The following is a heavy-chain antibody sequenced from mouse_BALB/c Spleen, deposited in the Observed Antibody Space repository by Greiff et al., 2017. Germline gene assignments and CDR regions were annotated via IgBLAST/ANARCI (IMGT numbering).Heavy chain of an antibody. CDR2: INPYNDGT. J-gene: IGHJ1*01. CDR3: ARYGYDGYFDV. V-gene: IGHV1-14*01. CDR1: GYTFTSYV. Sequence: VQLKQSGPELVKPGASVKMSCKASGYTFTSYVMHWVKQKPGQGLEWIGYINPYNDGTKYNEKFKGKATLTSDKSSSTAYMELSSLTSEDSAVYYCARYGYDGYFDVWGAGTTVTVSS. D-gene: IGHD2-2*01.